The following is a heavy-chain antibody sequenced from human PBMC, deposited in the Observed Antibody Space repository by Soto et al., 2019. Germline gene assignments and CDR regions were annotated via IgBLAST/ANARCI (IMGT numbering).Heavy chain of an antibody. J-gene: IGHJ4*02. D-gene: IGHD1-20*01. CDR3: ARAPLRYNWNTRPNFYFDY. CDR2: IIPIFGTA. CDR1: GYPFTSNR. V-gene: IGHV1-69*13. Sequence: SVKVSCKTSGYPFTSNRLSWVRRAPGQGLEWMGGIIPIFGTANYAQKFQGRVTITADESTSTAYMELSSLRSEDTAVYYCARAPLRYNWNTRPNFYFDYWGQGTLVTVSS.